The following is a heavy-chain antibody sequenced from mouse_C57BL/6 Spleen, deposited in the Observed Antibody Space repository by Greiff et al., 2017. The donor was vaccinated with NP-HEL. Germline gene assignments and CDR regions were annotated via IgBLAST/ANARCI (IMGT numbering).Heavy chain of an antibody. CDR1: GYTFTDYY. D-gene: IGHD1-1*01. V-gene: IGHV1-19*01. J-gene: IGHJ2*01. CDR2: INPYNGGT. CDR3: ARDTTVVASFDY. Sequence: EVQGVESGPVLVKPGASVKMSCKASGYTFTDYYMNWVKQSHGKSLEWIGVINPYNGGTSYNQKFKGKATLTVDKSSSTAYMELNSLTSEDSAVYYCARDTTVVASFDYWGQGTTLTVSS.